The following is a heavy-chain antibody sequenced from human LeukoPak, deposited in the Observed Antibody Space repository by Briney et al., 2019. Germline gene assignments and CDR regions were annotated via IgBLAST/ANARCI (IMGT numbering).Heavy chain of an antibody. Sequence: PGGSLRLSCAASGFTFTNYWMFWVRQAPGKGLEWVSAISGSGGSTYYADSVKGRFTISRDNSKNTLYLQMNSLRAEDTAVYYCARAYSSGWYVVDYWGQGTLVTVSS. CDR2: ISGSGGST. J-gene: IGHJ4*02. CDR3: ARAYSSGWYVVDY. V-gene: IGHV3-23*01. CDR1: GFTFTNYW. D-gene: IGHD6-19*01.